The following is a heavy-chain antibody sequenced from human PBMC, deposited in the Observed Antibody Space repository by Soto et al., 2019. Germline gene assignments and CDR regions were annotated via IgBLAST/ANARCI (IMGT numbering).Heavy chain of an antibody. D-gene: IGHD6-19*01. J-gene: IGHJ4*02. CDR3: ATAAGKGYYFDY. Sequence: ASVKVSCKVSGYTLTELSMHWVRQAPGKGLEWMGGFDPEDGETIYAQKFQGRVTMTEDTSTDTAYMELSSLRSEDTAVYYCATAAGKGYYFDYWGQGTLVTVSS. CDR1: GYTLTELS. V-gene: IGHV1-24*01. CDR2: FDPEDGET.